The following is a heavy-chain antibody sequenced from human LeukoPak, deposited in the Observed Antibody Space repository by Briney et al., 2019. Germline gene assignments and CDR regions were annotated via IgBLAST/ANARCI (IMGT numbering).Heavy chain of an antibody. D-gene: IGHD3-22*01. CDR2: INPNSGGT. CDR3: ARDYYDSSGYLY. CDR1: GYTFTGYY. V-gene: IGHV1-2*02. J-gene: IGHJ4*02. Sequence: ASVKVSCKASGYTFTGYYMHWVRQAPGQGLEWMGWINPNSGGTNYAQKFQGRVTMTRDTSISTAYMELSRLRSDDTAVYYCARDYYDSSGYLYWCQGTLVTVSS.